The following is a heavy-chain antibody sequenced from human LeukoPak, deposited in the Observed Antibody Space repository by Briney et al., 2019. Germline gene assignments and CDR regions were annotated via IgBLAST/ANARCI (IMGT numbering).Heavy chain of an antibody. CDR3: AKPGYYDSSGYYREDLAFDY. Sequence: GASLRLSCAASGFTFSSYAMSWVRQAPGKGLEWVSAISGSGGSTCYADSVKGRFTISRDNSKNTLYLQMNSLRAEDTAVYYCAKPGYYDSSGYYREDLAFDYWGQGTLVTVSS. V-gene: IGHV3-23*01. D-gene: IGHD3-22*01. CDR2: ISGSGGST. CDR1: GFTFSSYA. J-gene: IGHJ4*02.